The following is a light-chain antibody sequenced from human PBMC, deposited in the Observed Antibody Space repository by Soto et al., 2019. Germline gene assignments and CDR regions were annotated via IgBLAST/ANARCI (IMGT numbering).Light chain of an antibody. CDR2: WAS. CDR3: QQSYSTPLT. V-gene: IGKV4-1*01. CDR1: QSVLYSSDNKNY. Sequence: DFVVTQSPDSLPVSLGERATINCKSSQSVLYSSDNKNYLAWYQQKPGQPPKLLIYWASTRESGVPDRFSGSGFGTHYPLTINSLQAEDVALYYCQQSYSTPLTFGGGTKVEIK. J-gene: IGKJ4*01.